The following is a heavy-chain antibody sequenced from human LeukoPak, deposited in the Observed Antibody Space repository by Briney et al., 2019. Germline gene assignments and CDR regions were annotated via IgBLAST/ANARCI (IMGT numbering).Heavy chain of an antibody. Sequence: QPGGSLRLSCAASGFSVSNHYMAWVRQAPGRRLEWVSFIWADGTTFYTDSVRGRFTVSRDQFKNTLYLQMSSLRPDDTALYYCARDGAGIESWVELDPWGQGTQVTVSA. D-gene: IGHD5-24*01. CDR1: GFSVSNHY. V-gene: IGHV3-66*02. CDR2: IWADGTT. CDR3: ARDGAGIESWVELDP. J-gene: IGHJ5*02.